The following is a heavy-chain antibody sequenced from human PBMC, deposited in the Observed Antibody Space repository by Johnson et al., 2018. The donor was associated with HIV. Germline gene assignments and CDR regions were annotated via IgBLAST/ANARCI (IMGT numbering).Heavy chain of an antibody. Sequence: QVQLVESGGGLVQPGGSLRLSCAASGFTFSSYAMHWVRQAPGKGLEWVAVISYDGSNKYYADSVKGRFTISRDNSKNTLYLQMNSLRVEDTAVYYCAKVVTSSSSWQDDAFDIWGQGTVVTVSS. CDR1: GFTFSSYA. CDR3: AKVVTSSSSWQDDAFDI. CDR2: ISYDGSNK. V-gene: IGHV3-30*04. J-gene: IGHJ3*02. D-gene: IGHD6-13*01.